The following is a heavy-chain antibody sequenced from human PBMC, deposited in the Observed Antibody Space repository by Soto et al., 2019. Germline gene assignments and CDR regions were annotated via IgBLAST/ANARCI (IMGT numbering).Heavy chain of an antibody. CDR1: GFTFSRYY. Sequence: EVQLVESGGGLVEPGGSLRLSCAASGFTFSRYYMNWVRQAPGKGLEWASSISTTSSYTHYADSLKGRFTISRDNAKKLLYLQMNSLRAEDTAVYYCARDDGLSSTHVKAFDLWGQGTKVNVSS. CDR2: ISTTSSYT. D-gene: IGHD2-2*01. CDR3: ARDDGLSSTHVKAFDL. V-gene: IGHV3-21*02. J-gene: IGHJ3*01.